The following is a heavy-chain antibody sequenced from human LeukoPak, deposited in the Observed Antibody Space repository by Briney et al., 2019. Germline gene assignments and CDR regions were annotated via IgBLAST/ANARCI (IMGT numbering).Heavy chain of an antibody. V-gene: IGHV1-18*01. CDR2: ISAYNGNT. J-gene: IGHJ4*02. D-gene: IGHD3-22*01. CDR3: ARCFGSYDSSGYYYLPGDFDY. CDR1: GYTFTSYG. Sequence: GASVTVSCKASGYTFTSYGISWVRQAPGQGLEWMGWISAYNGNTNYAQKLQGRVTMTTDTSTSTAYMELRSLRSDDTAVYYCARCFGSYDSSGYYYLPGDFDYWGQGTLVTVSS.